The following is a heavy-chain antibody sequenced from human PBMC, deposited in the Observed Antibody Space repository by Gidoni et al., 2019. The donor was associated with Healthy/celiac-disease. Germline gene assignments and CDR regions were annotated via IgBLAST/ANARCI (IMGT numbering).Heavy chain of an antibody. Sequence: QVQLVESGGGVVQPGRSLRLSCAASGFTFSSYGMHWVRQAPGKGLEWVAVIWYDGSNKYYADSVKGRFTISRDNSKNTLYLQMNSLRAEDTAVYYCARDRYCSSTSCHEFDYWGQGTLVTVSS. D-gene: IGHD2-2*01. J-gene: IGHJ4*02. CDR3: ARDRYCSSTSCHEFDY. CDR2: IWYDGSNK. V-gene: IGHV3-33*01. CDR1: GFTFSSYG.